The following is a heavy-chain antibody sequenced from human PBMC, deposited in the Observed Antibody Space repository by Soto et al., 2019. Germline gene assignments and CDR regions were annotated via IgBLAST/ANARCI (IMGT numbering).Heavy chain of an antibody. Sequence: GSLRLSCAASGFTFSGSAMHWVRQASGKGLEWVGRIRSKANSYATAYAASVKGRFTISRDDSKNTAYLQMNSLKTEDTAVYYCTRGLASYYYYGMDVWGQGTTVTSP. D-gene: IGHD3-3*02. CDR3: TRGLASYYYYGMDV. V-gene: IGHV3-73*01. CDR2: IRSKANSYAT. J-gene: IGHJ6*02. CDR1: GFTFSGSA.